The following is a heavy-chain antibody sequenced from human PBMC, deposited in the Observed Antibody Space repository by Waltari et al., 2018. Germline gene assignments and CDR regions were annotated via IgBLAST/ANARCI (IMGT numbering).Heavy chain of an antibody. CDR1: GFSFMGFA. J-gene: IGHJ4*02. D-gene: IGHD3-16*02. Sequence: EVQLLESAGGLVQPGEALRLSCAASGFSFMGFARTGVRQAPGEGVECVAAIRGRGATPFYADSVKGRFTIVRDNSRDTVYLQMNSLRVDDSAVYYCAKGSRGYTNYFFDSWGQGTLVSVSS. CDR2: IRGRGATP. CDR3: AKGSRGYTNYFFDS. V-gene: IGHV3-23*01.